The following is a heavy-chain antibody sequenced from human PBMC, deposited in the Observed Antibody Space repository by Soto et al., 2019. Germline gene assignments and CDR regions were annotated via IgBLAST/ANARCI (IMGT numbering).Heavy chain of an antibody. CDR3: ATYSNYIYYYYYMDV. CDR1: GFTFSSYI. Sequence: PGGSLRLSCAASGFTFSSYIMNWVRQAPGKGLEWVSSISSSSSYIYYADSVKGRFTISRDNAKNSLYLQMNSLRAEDTAVYYCATYSNYIYYYYYMDVWGKGTTVTVSS. D-gene: IGHD4-4*01. V-gene: IGHV3-21*01. CDR2: ISSSSSYI. J-gene: IGHJ6*03.